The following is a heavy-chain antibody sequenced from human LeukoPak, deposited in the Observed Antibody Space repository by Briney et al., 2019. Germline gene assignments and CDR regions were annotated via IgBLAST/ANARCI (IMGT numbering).Heavy chain of an antibody. D-gene: IGHD5-12*01. CDR3: ARVRYSGYDLNSDDAFDI. CDR2: IYSGGST. V-gene: IGHV3-53*01. Sequence: GGSLRLSCAASGFTVSSNYMSWVCQAPGKGLEWVSVIYSGGSTYYADSVKGRFTISRDNSKNTLYLQMNSLRAEDTAVYYCARVRYSGYDLNSDDAFDIWGQGTMVTVSS. CDR1: GFTVSSNY. J-gene: IGHJ3*02.